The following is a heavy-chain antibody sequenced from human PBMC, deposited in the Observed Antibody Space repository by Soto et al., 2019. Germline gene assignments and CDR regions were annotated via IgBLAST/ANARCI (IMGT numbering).Heavy chain of an antibody. CDR1: GFTFSSYG. D-gene: IGHD3-10*01. CDR3: ARDYYGSVFDY. CDR2: IWYDGSNK. Sequence: QVQLVESGGGVVQPGRSLRLSCAASGFTFSSYGMHWVRQAPGKGLEWVAVIWYDGSNKYYADSVKGRFTISRDNSKNTLYLQMNSLRAEDTAVYYCARDYYGSVFDYWCQGTLVTVSS. J-gene: IGHJ4*02. V-gene: IGHV3-33*01.